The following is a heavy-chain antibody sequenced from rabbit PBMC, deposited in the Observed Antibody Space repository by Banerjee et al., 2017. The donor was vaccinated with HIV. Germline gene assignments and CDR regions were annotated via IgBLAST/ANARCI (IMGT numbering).Heavy chain of an antibody. V-gene: IGHV1S45*01. CDR1: GFSFSSRHY. D-gene: IGHD7-1*01. CDR2: IVAGSSGST. J-gene: IGHJ3*01. CDR3: GTGGANRYRTRLDL. Sequence: QEQLVESGGGLVQPEGSLTLTCKASGFSFSSRHYIYWVRQAPGKGLEWIGCIVAGSSGSTYYASWAKGRFTISKTSSTTVDLKMTSLTAADTATYFCGTGGANRYRTRLDLWGQGTLVTVS.